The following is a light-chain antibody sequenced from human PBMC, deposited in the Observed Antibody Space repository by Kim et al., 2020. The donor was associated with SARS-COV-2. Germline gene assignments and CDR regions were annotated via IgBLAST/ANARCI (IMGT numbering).Light chain of an antibody. CDR3: HQYNNWHA. V-gene: IGKV3-15*01. CDR2: GAS. Sequence: EIVMTQSPATLFVSPGERATLYSRASQSVSSNLAWYQQKPGQAPRLLIDGASTRATGIPARFSGSGSGTEFTLTISRLQSEDFAVYYCHQYNNWHAFDQGTKLEI. CDR1: QSVSSN. J-gene: IGKJ2*01.